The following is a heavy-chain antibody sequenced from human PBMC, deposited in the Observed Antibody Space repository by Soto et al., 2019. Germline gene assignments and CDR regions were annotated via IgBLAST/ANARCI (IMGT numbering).Heavy chain of an antibody. V-gene: IGHV1-69*12. CDR2: IIPIFGTA. Sequence: QVQLVQSGAEVKKPGSSVKVSCKASGGTFSSYAISWVRQAPGQGLEWMGGIIPIFGTANYAQKFQGRVTITADESTSTAYMELSSLRSEDTAVYYCARGGCSGGSCYASFLRNWGQGTLVTVSS. CDR3: ARGGCSGGSCYASFLRN. J-gene: IGHJ4*02. CDR1: GGTFSSYA. D-gene: IGHD2-15*01.